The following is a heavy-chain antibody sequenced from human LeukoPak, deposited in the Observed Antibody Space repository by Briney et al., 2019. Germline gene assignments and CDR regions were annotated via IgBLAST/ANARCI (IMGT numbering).Heavy chain of an antibody. CDR2: IHPNNGDT. CDR3: ARDGLAQMVDLDY. J-gene: IGHJ4*02. Sequence: AWCPVKVSCKASGYTFSGTGWYLYWLRQAPGQVLECMGWIHPNNGDTAYAQKFEGRVAMTRGTSISTAYMELRRLRPDDTAVYFCARDGLAQMVDLDYWGQGTLVTVSS. CDR1: GYTFSGTGWY. D-gene: IGHD3-10*01. V-gene: IGHV1-2*03.